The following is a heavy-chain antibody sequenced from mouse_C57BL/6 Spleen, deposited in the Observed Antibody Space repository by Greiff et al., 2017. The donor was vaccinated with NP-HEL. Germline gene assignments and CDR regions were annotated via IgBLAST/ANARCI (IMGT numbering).Heavy chain of an antibody. CDR3: ARIYDGYDNYFDY. CDR1: GFSLTSYG. J-gene: IGHJ2*01. Sequence: VMLVESGPGLVQPSQSLSITCTVSGFSLTSYGVHWVRQSPGKGLEWLGVIWSGGSTDDNAAFISRLSISKDNSKSQVFFKMNSLQADDTAIYYCARIYDGYDNYFDYWGQGTTLTVSS. V-gene: IGHV2-2*01. D-gene: IGHD2-3*01. CDR2: IWSGGST.